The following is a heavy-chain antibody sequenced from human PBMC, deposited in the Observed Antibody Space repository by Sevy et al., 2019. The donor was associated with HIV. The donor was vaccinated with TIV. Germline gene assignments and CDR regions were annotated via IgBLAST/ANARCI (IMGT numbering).Heavy chain of an antibody. J-gene: IGHJ5*02. Sequence: SQTLSLTCTISGDSVSSSSVAWNWIRQSPSRGLEWLGRTYYRSKWYNDYALSVKNRIIISPDTSKNQLSLQLNSVTPEDTAVYFCARAITIFGLTIMLDPWGLGTLVTVSS. V-gene: IGHV6-1*01. D-gene: IGHD3-3*01. CDR2: TYYRSKWYN. CDR1: GDSVSSSSVA. CDR3: ARAITIFGLTIMLDP.